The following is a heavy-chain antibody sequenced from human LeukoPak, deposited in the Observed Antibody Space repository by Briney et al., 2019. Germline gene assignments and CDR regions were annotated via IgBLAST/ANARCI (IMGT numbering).Heavy chain of an antibody. V-gene: IGHV3-23*01. CDR3: AKDNFFGGSSDYFDY. Sequence: PGRSLRLSCAASGFTFSSYGMHWVRQAPGKGLEWVSAISGSGGSTYYADSVKGRFAISRDNSKNTLYLQMNSLRAEDTAVYYCAKDNFFGGSSDYFDYWGQGTLVTVSS. J-gene: IGHJ4*02. CDR1: GFTFSSYG. D-gene: IGHD6-6*01. CDR2: ISGSGGST.